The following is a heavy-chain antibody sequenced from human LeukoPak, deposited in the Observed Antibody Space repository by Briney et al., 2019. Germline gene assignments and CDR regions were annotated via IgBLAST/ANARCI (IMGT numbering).Heavy chain of an antibody. CDR1: GGSISSGAYY. CDR3: ARVVSENGGNRYFDY. CDR2: IYYSGST. D-gene: IGHD4-23*01. J-gene: IGHJ4*02. V-gene: IGHV4-30-4*08. Sequence: PSETLSLTCTVSGGSISSGAYYWSWIRQPPGKGLEWIGYIYYSGSTYYNPSLKSRVTISVDTSKNQFSLKLSSVTAADTAVYYCARVVSENGGNRYFDYWGQGTLVTVSS.